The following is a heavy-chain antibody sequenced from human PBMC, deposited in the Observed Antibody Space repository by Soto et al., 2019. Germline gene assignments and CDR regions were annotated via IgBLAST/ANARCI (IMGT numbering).Heavy chain of an antibody. CDR2: IKSKRVGGAI. CDR1: GFIFSDAW. D-gene: IGHD3-10*01. V-gene: IGHV3-15*01. Sequence: EERLVESGGGLVQPGGSLRLSCTASGFIFSDAWMSWVRQTPGKGXEWVGRIKSKRVGGAIDYAAPVKGRFTISRDDSTNTVHLQMNGLRTEDTAVYYCTASRGVAVFLFWGQGTLVTVSS. J-gene: IGHJ4*02. CDR3: TASRGVAVFLF.